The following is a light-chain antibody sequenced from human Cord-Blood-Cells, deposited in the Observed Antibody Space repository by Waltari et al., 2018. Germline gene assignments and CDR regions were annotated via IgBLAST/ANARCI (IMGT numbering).Light chain of an antibody. CDR2: GAS. CDR1: QSVSSSY. CDR3: KQYGSSPYS. V-gene: IGKV3-20*01. Sequence: EIVLTQSPGTLSLSPGERATLSCRASQSVSSSYLAWYQQKPGQAPRLLIYGASSRATGIPDSFRGSGSGTDFTLTISRLEPEDFAVYYCKQYGSSPYSFGQGPSWRSN. J-gene: IGKJ2*03.